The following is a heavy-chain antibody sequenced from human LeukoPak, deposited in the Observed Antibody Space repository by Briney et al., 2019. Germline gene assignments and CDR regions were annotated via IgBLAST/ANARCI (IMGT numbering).Heavy chain of an antibody. V-gene: IGHV5-51*01. CDR3: ARLLGNAFET. CDR1: GYSFTNYW. CDR2: IYPSDSDT. Sequence: GESLQISCKGSGYSFTNYWIGWVRQMPGKGLECMGIIYPSDSDTKYSPSFQGQVTISADKSINTAYLQWSSLKASDTAMYYCARLLGNAFETWGQGTMVTVSS. D-gene: IGHD3-16*01. J-gene: IGHJ3*02.